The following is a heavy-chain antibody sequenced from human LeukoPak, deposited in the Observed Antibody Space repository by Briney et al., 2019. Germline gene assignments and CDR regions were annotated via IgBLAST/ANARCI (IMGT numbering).Heavy chain of an antibody. D-gene: IGHD6-6*01. CDR1: GYTLTELS. J-gene: IGHJ4*02. CDR2: FDPEDGET. Sequence: ASVKVSCKVSGYTLTELSMHWVRQAPGKGLEWMGGFDPEDGETIYAQKFQGRVTMTEDTSTDTAYMELSSLRSEDTAVYYCATSGRAARAYYFDYWGQGTLVTVSS. CDR3: ATSGRAARAYYFDY. V-gene: IGHV1-24*01.